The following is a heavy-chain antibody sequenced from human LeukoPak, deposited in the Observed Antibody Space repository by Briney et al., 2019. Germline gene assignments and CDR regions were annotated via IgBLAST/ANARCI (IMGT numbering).Heavy chain of an antibody. CDR2: INQDGSEK. CDR3: ARGAGAFDI. Sequence: GGSLRLSCAASGFTFSSSWMSWVRQAPGKGLEWVANINQDGSEKNYVDSVKGRFTFSRDNAKNSLYLQMSSLRAEDTAVYYCARGAGAFDIWGQGTVVTVSS. D-gene: IGHD6-19*01. V-gene: IGHV3-7*05. J-gene: IGHJ3*02. CDR1: GFTFSSSW.